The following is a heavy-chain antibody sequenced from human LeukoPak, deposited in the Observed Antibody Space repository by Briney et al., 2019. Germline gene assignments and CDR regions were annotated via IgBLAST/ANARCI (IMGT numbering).Heavy chain of an antibody. CDR3: ARIIAAAAQTFDY. CDR2: IYYSGST. Sequence: KPSETLSLTCTVSGGSISSSSYYWGWIRQPPGKGLEWIGSIYYSGSTYYNPSLKSRVTISVDTSKNQFSLKLSSVTAADTAVYYCARIIAAAAQTFDYWGQGTLVTVSS. CDR1: GGSISSSSYY. D-gene: IGHD6-13*01. J-gene: IGHJ4*02. V-gene: IGHV4-39*07.